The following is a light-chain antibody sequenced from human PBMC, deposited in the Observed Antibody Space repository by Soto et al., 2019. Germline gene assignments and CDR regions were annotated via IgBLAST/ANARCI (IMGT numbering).Light chain of an antibody. J-gene: IGLJ1*01. CDR2: GNN. V-gene: IGLV1-40*01. CDR1: SSNIGADYD. CDR3: QSYDRTLSARYG. Sequence: QSVLTQPPSVSGAPGQRVTISCTGSSSNIGADYDVHWYQQRPGTAPKLLIFGNNNRPSGVPDRFSGSKSGTSASLAFTGLQAEDEGDYYCQSYDRTLSARYGFGTWTKVTGL.